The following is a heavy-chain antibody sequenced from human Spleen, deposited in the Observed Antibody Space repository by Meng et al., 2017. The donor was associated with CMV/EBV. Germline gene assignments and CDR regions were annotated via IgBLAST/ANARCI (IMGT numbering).Heavy chain of an antibody. CDR3: ARGGVNHALDL. CDR1: GFIFSDPY. CDR2: IRNKASGYTT. D-gene: IGHD1-14*01. Sequence: GGSLRLSCTASGFIFSDPYMDWVRQAPGKGLEWVGRIRNKASGYTTEYVASVKGRFIISRDDSRNSLYLQMNSLETEDTAVYYCARGGVNHALDLWGQGTMVTVSS. V-gene: IGHV3-72*01. J-gene: IGHJ3*01.